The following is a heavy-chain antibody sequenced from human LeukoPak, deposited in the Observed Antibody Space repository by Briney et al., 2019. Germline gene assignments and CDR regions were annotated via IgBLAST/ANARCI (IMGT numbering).Heavy chain of an antibody. J-gene: IGHJ4*02. CDR3: AKGPYSNYLYYFDY. V-gene: IGHV3-9*01. D-gene: IGHD4-11*01. Sequence: DXXAXXWVRQAPGKGLEWVSGISWNSGSIGYADSVKGRFTISRDNAKNSLYLQMNSLRAEDTALYYCAKGPYSNYLYYFDYWGQGTLVTVSX. CDR1: DXXA. CDR2: ISWNSGSI.